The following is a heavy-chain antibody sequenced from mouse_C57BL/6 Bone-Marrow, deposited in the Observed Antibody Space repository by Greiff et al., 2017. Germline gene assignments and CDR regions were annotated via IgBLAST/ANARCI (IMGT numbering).Heavy chain of an antibody. D-gene: IGHD4-1*01. CDR1: GYTFTSSW. Sequence: EVMLVESGTVLARPGASVKMSCKTSGYTFTSSWMHWVKPRPGQGLEWIGAIYPGNSDTSYNQKFKGKAKLTAVTSASTAYMELSSLTKEDAAVYYCTKLGDYNVGYWGQGTSLTVSS. J-gene: IGHJ2*03. CDR3: TKLGDYNVGY. CDR2: IYPGNSDT. V-gene: IGHV1-5*01.